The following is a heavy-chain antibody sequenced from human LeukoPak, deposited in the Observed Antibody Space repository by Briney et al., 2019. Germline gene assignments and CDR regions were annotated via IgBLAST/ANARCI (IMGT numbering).Heavy chain of an antibody. CDR2: INTDGRTT. CDR3: ARVDTAMVREGAFDI. Sequence: PGGSLRLSCAASGFTFSSYWMHWVRQAPGKGLVWVSRINTDGRTTTYADSVKGRFTISRDNAKNTLYLQMNTLRAEDTAVYYCARVDTAMVREGAFDIWGQGTMVTVSS. CDR1: GFTFSSYW. V-gene: IGHV3-74*01. J-gene: IGHJ3*02. D-gene: IGHD5-18*01.